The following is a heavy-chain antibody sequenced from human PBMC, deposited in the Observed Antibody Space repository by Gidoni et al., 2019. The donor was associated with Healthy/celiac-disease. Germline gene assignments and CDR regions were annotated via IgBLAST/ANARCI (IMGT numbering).Heavy chain of an antibody. CDR1: LFPFRSYS. V-gene: IGHV3-23*01. Sequence: ELQLLASWGDLVQPGGSLRLSCAASLFPFRSYSISWVRQAPGKGLEWVSAISGSGGSTYDADSVKGRFTISRDYSKNTLYLQMNSLRAEDTAVYYCAKDYDFWSGHALDYWGQGTLVTVSS. CDR3: AKDYDFWSGHALDY. D-gene: IGHD3-3*01. CDR2: ISGSGGST. J-gene: IGHJ4*02.